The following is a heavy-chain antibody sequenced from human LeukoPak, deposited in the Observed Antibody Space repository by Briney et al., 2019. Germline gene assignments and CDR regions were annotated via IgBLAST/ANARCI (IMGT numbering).Heavy chain of an antibody. CDR3: ARVRFMIANY. D-gene: IGHD3-22*01. Sequence: GGSLRLSCAASGFSFSTYWMSWVRQAPGKGLEWVANIKQDGSEKHYVDSVKGRFTISRDNAWNSLDLQMHSLRAEDTAVYYCARVRFMIANYWGQGTRVTVSS. J-gene: IGHJ4*01. CDR2: IKQDGSEK. CDR1: GFSFSTYW. V-gene: IGHV3-7*04.